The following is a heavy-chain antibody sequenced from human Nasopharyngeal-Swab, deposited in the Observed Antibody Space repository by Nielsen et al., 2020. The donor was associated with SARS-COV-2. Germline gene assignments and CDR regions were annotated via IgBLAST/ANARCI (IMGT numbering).Heavy chain of an antibody. D-gene: IGHD2-21*02. CDR2: ITSSGDRT. J-gene: IGHJ4*02. Sequence: GGSLRLSCAASGFTFSNYAMSWVRQAPGKGLEWVSSITSSGDRTSNADSAKGRFTISRDNSKNTLYLQMSSLRVEDTAIYYCATPGTRCRGDSCDMWVFDYWGQGTQVTVSS. V-gene: IGHV3-23*01. CDR3: ATPGTRCRGDSCDMWVFDY. CDR1: GFTFSNYA.